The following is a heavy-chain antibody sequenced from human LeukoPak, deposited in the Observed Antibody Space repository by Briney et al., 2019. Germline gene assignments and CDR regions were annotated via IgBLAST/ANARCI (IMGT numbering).Heavy chain of an antibody. Sequence: PGGSLRLSCAASGVSFSTTWMHWVRQAPGKGLMWVSHVSSDGGRTYADSVKGRFTVSRDNNKGMVYLQMNSLKTDDTAVYYCTTGLLGGWGQGTLVTVSS. V-gene: IGHV3-74*01. CDR1: GVSFSTTW. J-gene: IGHJ4*02. CDR3: TTGLLGG. D-gene: IGHD3-16*01. CDR2: VSSDGGR.